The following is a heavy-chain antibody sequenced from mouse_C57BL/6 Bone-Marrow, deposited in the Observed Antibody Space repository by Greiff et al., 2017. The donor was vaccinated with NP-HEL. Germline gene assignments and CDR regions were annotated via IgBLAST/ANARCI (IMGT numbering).Heavy chain of an antibody. Sequence: QVQLQQPGAELVKPGASVKLSCKASGYTFTSYWMHWVKQRPGQGLEWIGMIHPNSGSTNYNEKFKSKATLTVDNSSSTAYMQLSSLTSEDSAVYYCARSRGYYYGSSPYWYFDVWGTGTTVTVSS. D-gene: IGHD1-1*01. CDR1: GYTFTSYW. J-gene: IGHJ1*03. CDR2: IHPNSGST. V-gene: IGHV1-64*01. CDR3: ARSRGYYYGSSPYWYFDV.